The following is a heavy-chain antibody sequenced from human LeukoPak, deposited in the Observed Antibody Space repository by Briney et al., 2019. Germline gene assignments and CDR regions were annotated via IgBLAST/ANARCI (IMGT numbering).Heavy chain of an antibody. CDR3: TSMGVGCGWFRPGYYFDY. Sequence: GGSLRHSCTRSGFTFGELAMSWGRQAPGKGLEWVGFIRSKAYGGTTEYAASVKGRFTISRDDSKSIAYLQMNSLKTEDTAVYYCTSMGVGCGWFRPGYYFDYCGQGTLVTVSS. CDR2: IRSKAYGGTT. J-gene: IGHJ4*02. CDR1: GFTFGELA. D-gene: IGHD6-19*01. V-gene: IGHV3-49*04.